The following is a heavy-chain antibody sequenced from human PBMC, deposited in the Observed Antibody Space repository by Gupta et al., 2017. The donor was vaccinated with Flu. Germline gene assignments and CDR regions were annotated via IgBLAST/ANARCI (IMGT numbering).Heavy chain of an antibody. Sequence: EVQLLESGGGLVQPGGSLRLSCAAPGFTFSSYAMSWVRQAPGKGLEWVSASSGSGGSTYYAESVKGRFTISRDNSKNTLYLQMNSLRAEDTAVYYCAKDRVEGWLVLFQLFDYWGQGTLVTVSS. D-gene: IGHD6-19*01. CDR2: SSGSGGST. CDR3: AKDRVEGWLVLFQLFDY. V-gene: IGHV3-23*01. J-gene: IGHJ4*02. CDR1: GFTFSSYA.